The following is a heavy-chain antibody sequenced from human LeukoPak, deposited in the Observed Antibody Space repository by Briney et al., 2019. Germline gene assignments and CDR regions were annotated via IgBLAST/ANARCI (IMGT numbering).Heavy chain of an antibody. CDR2: INSDGYST. Sequence: GGSLRLSCAASGFTFSGYWMHWVRQAPGKGLVWVSRINSDGYSTTYADSVKGRFTISRDNAKNTVWLQMDSLRAEDTAVYYCASLGSRYSESSGSSKGGDYWGQGTLVTVSS. J-gene: IGHJ4*02. CDR3: ASLGSRYSESSGSSKGGDY. V-gene: IGHV3-74*01. D-gene: IGHD3-22*01. CDR1: GFTFSGYW.